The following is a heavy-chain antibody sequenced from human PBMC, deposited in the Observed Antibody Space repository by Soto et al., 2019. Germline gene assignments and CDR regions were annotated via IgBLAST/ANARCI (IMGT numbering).Heavy chain of an antibody. D-gene: IGHD3-22*01. CDR2: VKPDGSTN. Sequence: GGSLRLSCAASGFTFSTHWMSWVRQAPGKGLEWVASVKPDGSTNYYVDSVKGRFTVSRDNAKNTLYLQMNGLTAGDTAVFYCVRDSDRRSDYWGQGTLVTVSS. J-gene: IGHJ4*02. V-gene: IGHV3-7*05. CDR1: GFTFSTHW. CDR3: VRDSDRRSDY.